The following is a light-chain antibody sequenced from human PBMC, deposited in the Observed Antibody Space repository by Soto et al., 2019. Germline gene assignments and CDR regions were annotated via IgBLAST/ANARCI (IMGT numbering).Light chain of an antibody. CDR3: QQSDNTPRS. V-gene: IGKV1-39*01. CDR2: AAS. Sequence: DIQMTQSPSSLSASVGDRVTITCRASQSINNYLNWYQQKPGKAPKVLVSAASSMQSGVPSRFSVSGSGTEFTLTISSLQPEDYASYYCQQSDNTPRSFDQGTKVDIK. CDR1: QSINNY. J-gene: IGKJ1*01.